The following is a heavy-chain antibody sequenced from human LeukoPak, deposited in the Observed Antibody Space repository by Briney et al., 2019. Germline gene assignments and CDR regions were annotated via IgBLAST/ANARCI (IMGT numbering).Heavy chain of an antibody. J-gene: IGHJ4*02. Sequence: PSETLSLTCAVYDGSFSGYYWSWIRQPPGKGLEWIGEINHSGSTNYNLPLKSRVTISVDTSKKQFSLKLSSVTAADTAVYYCASLIYCGGDCLWGQGSLVIVSS. CDR2: INHSGST. CDR3: ASLIYCGGDCL. V-gene: IGHV4-34*01. D-gene: IGHD2-21*02. CDR1: DGSFSGYY.